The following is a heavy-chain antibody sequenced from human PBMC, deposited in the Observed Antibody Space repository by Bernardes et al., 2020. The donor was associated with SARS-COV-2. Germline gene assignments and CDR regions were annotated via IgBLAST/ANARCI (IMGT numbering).Heavy chain of an antibody. Sequence: TLSLTCTVSGGSISSGGYYWSWIRQHPGKGLEWIGYIYYSGSTYYNPSLKSRVTISVDTSKNQFSLKLSSVTAADTAVYYCARNLYQTDAFDIWGQGTMVTVSS. J-gene: IGHJ3*02. CDR1: GGSISSGGYY. CDR3: ARNLYQTDAFDI. D-gene: IGHD2-2*01. CDR2: IYYSGST. V-gene: IGHV4-31*03.